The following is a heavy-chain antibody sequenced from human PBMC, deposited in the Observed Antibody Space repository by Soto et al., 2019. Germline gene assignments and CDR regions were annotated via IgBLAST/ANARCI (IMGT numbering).Heavy chain of an antibody. Sequence: KGLDRVANIKQDGSEKYYVDSVKGRFTISRDNAKNSLYLQMNSLRAEDTAVYFCFQAEDGIRGSFPVSAFLLNRSSDL. CDR2: IKQDGSEK. CDR3: FQAEDGIRGSFPVSAFLLNRSSDL. V-gene: IGHV3-7*02. D-gene: IGHD3-3*02. J-gene: IGHJ2*01.